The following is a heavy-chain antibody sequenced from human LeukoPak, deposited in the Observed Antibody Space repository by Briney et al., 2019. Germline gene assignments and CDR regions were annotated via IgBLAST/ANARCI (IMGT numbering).Heavy chain of an antibody. CDR1: GFTFSSYW. D-gene: IGHD6-13*01. Sequence: PGGSLRLSCAASGFTFSSYWMHWVRQAPGKGLVWVSRINSDGSSTSYADSVKGRFTTSRDNAKNSLYLQMNSLRAEDTAVYYCARGLGSWSFDYWGQGTLVTVSS. J-gene: IGHJ4*02. V-gene: IGHV3-74*01. CDR2: INSDGSST. CDR3: ARGLGSWSFDY.